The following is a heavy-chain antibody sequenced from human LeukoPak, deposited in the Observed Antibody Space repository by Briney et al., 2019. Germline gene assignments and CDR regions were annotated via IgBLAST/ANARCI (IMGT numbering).Heavy chain of an antibody. CDR3: ARNPSVAGTHFDY. J-gene: IGHJ4*02. V-gene: IGHV3-30-3*01. CDR2: ISYDGSNK. Sequence: PGGSLRLSCAASGFTFSSYAMHWVRQAPGKGLEWVAVISYDGSNKYYAGSVKGRFTISRDNSKNTLYLQMNSLRAEDTAVYYCARNPSVAGTHFDYWGQGTLVTVSS. D-gene: IGHD6-19*01. CDR1: GFTFSSYA.